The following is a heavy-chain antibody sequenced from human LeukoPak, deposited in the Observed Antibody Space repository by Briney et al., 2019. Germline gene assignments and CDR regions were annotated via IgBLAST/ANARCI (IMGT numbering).Heavy chain of an antibody. J-gene: IGHJ4*02. CDR1: GGPVTSASHY. V-gene: IGHV4-39*01. D-gene: IGHD4-23*01. CDR2: IHYSGST. Sequence: SETLSLTCTVSGGPVTSASHYWAWLRQPPGKGLEWIGSIHYSGSTYYSPSLKSRLTISGDTSKSQFSLKLTFVTAADTAVYYCTRHHDYGDKIDYWGQGTLVTVSS. CDR3: TRHHDYGDKIDY.